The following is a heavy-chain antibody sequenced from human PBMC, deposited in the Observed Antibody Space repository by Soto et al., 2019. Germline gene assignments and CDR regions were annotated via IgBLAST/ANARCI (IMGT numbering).Heavy chain of an antibody. D-gene: IGHD2-21*02. J-gene: IGHJ6*02. CDR3: ARAYCGGDCKHRGYHGMDV. V-gene: IGHV1-46*01. CDR1: GYTFTSYY. Sequence: ASVKVSCKASGYTFTSYYMHWVRQAPGQGLEWMGIINPSGGSTSYAQKFQGRVTMTRDTSTSTVYMELSSLRSEDTAVYYCARAYCGGDCKHRGYHGMDVWGQGTTVTVSS. CDR2: INPSGGST.